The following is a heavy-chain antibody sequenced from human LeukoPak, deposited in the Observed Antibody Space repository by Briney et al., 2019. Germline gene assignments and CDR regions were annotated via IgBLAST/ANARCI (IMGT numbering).Heavy chain of an antibody. CDR1: GFTFSDYY. J-gene: IGHJ5*02. Sequence: GGSLRLSCAASGFTFSDYYMSWIRQAPGKGLEWVSYISSSGSTIYYADSVKGRFTISRDNAKNSLYLQMNSLRAEDTAGYSWGGTGGLFRFWVLPWGQGTLVTVS. V-gene: IGHV3-11*04. CDR3: GGTGGLFRFWVLP. D-gene: IGHD3-3*01. CDR2: ISSSGSTI.